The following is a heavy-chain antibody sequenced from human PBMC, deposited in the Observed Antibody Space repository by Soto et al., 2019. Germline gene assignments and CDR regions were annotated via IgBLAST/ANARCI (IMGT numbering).Heavy chain of an antibody. Sequence: QVQLQESGPGLVKPSQTLSLTCTVSGGSISSGGYYWSWIRQHPGKGLEWIGYIYYSGSTYYNPSLRCRVTLSVDTSKNQFSLKLSSVTAADTAVYYCARERGSTNYYYGMDVWGQGTTVTVSS. V-gene: IGHV4-31*03. D-gene: IGHD1-26*01. CDR2: IYYSGST. J-gene: IGHJ6*02. CDR3: ARERGSTNYYYGMDV. CDR1: GGSISSGGYY.